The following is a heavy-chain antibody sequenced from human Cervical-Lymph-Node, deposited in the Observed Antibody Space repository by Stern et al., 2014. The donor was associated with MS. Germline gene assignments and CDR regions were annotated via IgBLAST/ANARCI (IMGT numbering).Heavy chain of an antibody. CDR1: GYTFISYN. CDR3: ARNPANNSFDY. J-gene: IGHJ4*02. V-gene: IGHV1-46*01. CDR2: ISPKIVNT. Sequence: VQLVQSGAEVKQPGASVKVSCKTSGYTFISYNIHWVRQAPGQGLEWMGAISPKIVNTAYAQNSQGRVSVTRYTSTTTANLNLSSLTSENTAIYYCARNPANNSFDYWGQGTLVAVSS.